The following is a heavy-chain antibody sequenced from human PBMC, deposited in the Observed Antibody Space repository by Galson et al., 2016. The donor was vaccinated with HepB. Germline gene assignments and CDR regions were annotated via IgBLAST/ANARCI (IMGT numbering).Heavy chain of an antibody. Sequence: SLRLSCAASGFTFSSYDMHWVRQAPGKGLEWVSVIGPAGDTYYQGSVKGRFTISRDNSKNTLYLQMNSLRAEDTAVYYCARDKRHGLDVWGQGTTVTVSS. CDR2: IGPAGDT. D-gene: IGHD1-1*01. J-gene: IGHJ6*02. CDR3: ARDKRHGLDV. V-gene: IGHV3-13*01. CDR1: GFTFSSYD.